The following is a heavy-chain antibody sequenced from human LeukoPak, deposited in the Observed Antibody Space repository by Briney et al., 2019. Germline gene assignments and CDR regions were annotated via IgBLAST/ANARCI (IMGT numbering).Heavy chain of an antibody. J-gene: IGHJ4*02. Sequence: ASVKVSCKASGYTFTSYAMNWVRQAPGQGLEWMGWINTNTGNPTYAQGSTGRFVFSLDTSVSTAYLQISSLKAEDTAVYYCAREPRGQLLSGLDYWGQGTLVTVSP. CDR1: GYTFTSYA. CDR2: INTNTGNP. V-gene: IGHV7-4-1*02. CDR3: AREPRGQLLSGLDY. D-gene: IGHD2-2*01.